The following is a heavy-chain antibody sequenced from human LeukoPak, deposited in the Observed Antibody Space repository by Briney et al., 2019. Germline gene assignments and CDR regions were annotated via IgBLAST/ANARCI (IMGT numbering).Heavy chain of an antibody. V-gene: IGHV4-30-4*08. CDR2: IYYSGTT. Sequence: PSETLSLTCTVSGGSISSGDYYWRWIRQPPGKGLEWIGYIYYSGTTYYNPSLKSRVIISIDTSKNQFSLKLSSVTAADTAVYYCARSEYCSSNNCYLHPVFDYWGQGTLVTVSS. CDR1: GGSISSGDYY. CDR3: ARSEYCSSNNCYLHPVFDY. D-gene: IGHD2-2*01. J-gene: IGHJ4*02.